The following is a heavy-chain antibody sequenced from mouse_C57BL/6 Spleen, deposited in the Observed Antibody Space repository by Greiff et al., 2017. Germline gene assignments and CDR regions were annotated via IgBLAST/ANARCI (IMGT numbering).Heavy chain of an antibody. D-gene: IGHD2-1*01. J-gene: IGHJ4*01. Sequence: QVQLQQPGAELVRPGSSVKLSCKASGYTFTSYWMHWVKQRPIQGLEWIGNIDPSDSETHYNQKFKDKATLTVDKSSSTAYMQLSSLTSEDSAVYYCARDGNYIYYAMDYWGQGTSVTVSS. V-gene: IGHV1-52*01. CDR1: GYTFTSYW. CDR2: IDPSDSET. CDR3: ARDGNYIYYAMDY.